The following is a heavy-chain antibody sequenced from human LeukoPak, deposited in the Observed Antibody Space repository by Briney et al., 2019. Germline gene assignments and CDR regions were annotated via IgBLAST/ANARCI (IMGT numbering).Heavy chain of an antibody. CDR3: ARDYGGQGN. CDR2: IYHSGST. V-gene: IGHV4-30-2*05. D-gene: IGHD4-23*01. Sequence: SETLSLTCAVSGGSISSGGYSWSWIRQPPGKGLEWIGYIYHSGSTYYNPSLKSRVTISVDTSKNQFSLKLSSVTAADTAVYYCARDYGGQGNWGQGTLVTVSS. CDR1: GGSISSGGYS. J-gene: IGHJ4*02.